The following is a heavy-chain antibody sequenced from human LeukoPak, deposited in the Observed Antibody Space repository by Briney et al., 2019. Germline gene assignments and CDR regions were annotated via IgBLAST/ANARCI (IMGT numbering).Heavy chain of an antibody. V-gene: IGHV3-33*01. D-gene: IGHD2-21*02. CDR1: GFIFSNYG. J-gene: IGHJ3*02. CDR2: TWYDESNK. Sequence: GGSLRLSCAASGFIFSNYGMHWVRQAPGKGLEWVALTWYDESNKYYADSVKGRFTISRDNSKNTLYLQMNSLRAEDTAVYYCARDLWCGADCYGTFDIWGQGTMVSVSS. CDR3: ARDLWCGADCYGTFDI.